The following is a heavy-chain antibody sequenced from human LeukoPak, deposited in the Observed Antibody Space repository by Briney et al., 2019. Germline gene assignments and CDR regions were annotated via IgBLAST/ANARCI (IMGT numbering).Heavy chain of an antibody. CDR2: IYYSGST. CDR3: ASFPKYYYDSSGRRAFDI. Sequence: PSETLSLTCTVSGGSISSSSYYWGWIRQPPGKGLEWIGSIYYSGSTYYNPSLKRRVTISVDTSKNQFFLKLSSVTAADTAVYYCASFPKYYYDSSGRRAFDIWGQGTMVTVSS. D-gene: IGHD3-22*01. V-gene: IGHV4-39*01. CDR1: GGSISSSSYY. J-gene: IGHJ3*02.